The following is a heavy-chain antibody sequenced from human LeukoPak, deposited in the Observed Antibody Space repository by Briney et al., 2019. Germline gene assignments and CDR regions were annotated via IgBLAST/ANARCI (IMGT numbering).Heavy chain of an antibody. J-gene: IGHJ5*02. CDR3: ARDPSRGADIWFDP. CDR1: GYTFTSYG. CDR2: INPHTGVT. V-gene: IGHV1-2*02. Sequence: ASVKVSCKASGYTFTSYGISWVRQAPGQGLEWMGWINPHTGVTKFERKFQGRVTMTSDTSIGTVYMELNRLTFDDTAVYYCARDPSRGADIWFDPWGQGTLVTVSS. D-gene: IGHD1-26*01.